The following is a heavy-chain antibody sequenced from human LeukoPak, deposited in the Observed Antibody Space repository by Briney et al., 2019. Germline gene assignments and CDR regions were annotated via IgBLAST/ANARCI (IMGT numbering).Heavy chain of an antibody. J-gene: IGHJ4*02. CDR3: ARDQGGDYFDY. CDR2: KSYDGSNK. CDR1: GFTFSSYA. D-gene: IGHD1-26*01. Sequence: GGSLRLSYAASGFTFSSYAMHWVRQAPGKGLEWVAVKSYDGSNKYYADSVKGRFTISRDNSKNTLYLQMNSLRAEDTAVYYCARDQGGDYFDYWGQGTLVTVSS. V-gene: IGHV3-30-3*01.